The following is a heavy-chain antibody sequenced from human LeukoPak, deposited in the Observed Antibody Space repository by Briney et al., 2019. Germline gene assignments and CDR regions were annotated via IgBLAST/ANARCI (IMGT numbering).Heavy chain of an antibody. V-gene: IGHV3-30*14. CDR1: GLTFSSYA. CDR2: ISYDGSNK. J-gene: IGHJ3*02. Sequence: GGSLRLSCAASGLTFSSYAMHWVRQAPGKGLEWVAVISYDGSNKYYADSMKGRFTISRDNSKNTLYLQMGSLRAEDMAVCYCARFQAWDAFDIWGQGTMVTVSS. CDR3: ARFQAWDAFDI.